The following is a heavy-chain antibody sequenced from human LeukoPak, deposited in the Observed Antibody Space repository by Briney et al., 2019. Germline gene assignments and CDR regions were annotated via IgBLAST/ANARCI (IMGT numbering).Heavy chain of an antibody. CDR1: GFTFSSYA. CDR2: ISYDGSNK. J-gene: IGHJ5*02. D-gene: IGHD3-10*01. V-gene: IGHV3-30-3*01. CDR3: ASTPPGSGGNEDR. Sequence: PGGSLRLSCAASGFTFSSYAMHWVRQAPGKGLEWVAVISYDGSNKYYADSVKGRFTISRDNAKNSLYLQMNSLRAEDTAVYYCASTPPGSGGNEDRWGQGTLVTVSS.